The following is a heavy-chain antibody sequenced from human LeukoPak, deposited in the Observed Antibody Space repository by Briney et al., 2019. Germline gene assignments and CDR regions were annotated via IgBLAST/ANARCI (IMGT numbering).Heavy chain of an antibody. CDR3: AKDSVWYNWNYGSFDY. CDR1: GFTFTSYA. D-gene: IGHD1-7*01. J-gene: IGHJ4*02. Sequence: PGGSLRLSCAASGFTFTSYAMSWVRQAPGKGLEWVSAISGSGGSTYYADSVKGRFTISRDNSKNTLYLQMNSLRAEDTAVYYCAKDSVWYNWNYGSFDYWGQGTLVTVSS. V-gene: IGHV3-23*01. CDR2: ISGSGGST.